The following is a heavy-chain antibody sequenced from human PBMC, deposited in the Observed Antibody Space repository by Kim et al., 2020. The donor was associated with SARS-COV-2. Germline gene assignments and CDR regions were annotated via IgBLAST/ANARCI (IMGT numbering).Heavy chain of an antibody. J-gene: IGHJ4*02. CDR3: ARKVGSGFYAWYFDD. V-gene: IGHV4-59*01. Sequence: GKGLEWIGYIYQSGGINYNPSLNSRATISLDTSKRQVSLKLRSVTAADTAVYYCARKVGSGFYAWYFDDWGQGTLVTVSS. CDR2: IYQSGGI. D-gene: IGHD3-3*01.